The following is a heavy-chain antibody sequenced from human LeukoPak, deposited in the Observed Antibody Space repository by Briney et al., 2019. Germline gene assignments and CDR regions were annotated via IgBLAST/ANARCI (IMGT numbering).Heavy chain of an antibody. D-gene: IGHD3-10*01. CDR2: INPNSGGT. V-gene: IGHV1-2*02. CDR3: SRAPPYYYGSGSYYTVRAFDY. CDR1: GYTFTGYY. Sequence: GSVKVSCKASGYTFTGYYMHWVRQAPGQGLEWMGWINPNSGGTNYAQKFQGRVTMTRDTSNSTAYMELSRLRSHDTAVYYCSRAPPYYYGSGSYYTVRAFDYWSQGTLVTASS. J-gene: IGHJ4*02.